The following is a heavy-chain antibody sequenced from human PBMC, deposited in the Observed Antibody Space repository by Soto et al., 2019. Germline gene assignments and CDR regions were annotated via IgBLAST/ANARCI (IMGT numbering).Heavy chain of an antibody. Sequence: SETLSLTCTVSGGSISSSSYYWGWIRQPPGKGLEWIGSIYYSGSTYYNPSLKSRVTISVDTSKNQFSLSLNSVTASDTAVYFCVSQRTTGPPQAYFDYWGPGALGTFFS. D-gene: IGHD4-17*01. J-gene: IGHJ4*02. CDR1: GGSISSSSYY. CDR3: VSQRTTGPPQAYFDY. CDR2: IYYSGST. V-gene: IGHV4-39*01.